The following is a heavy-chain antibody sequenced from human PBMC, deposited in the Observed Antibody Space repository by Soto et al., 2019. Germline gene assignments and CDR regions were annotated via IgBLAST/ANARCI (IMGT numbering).Heavy chain of an antibody. J-gene: IGHJ5*02. D-gene: IGHD6-13*01. CDR1: AFTFSNYA. CDR3: AKDRAAAGTGSWFDP. V-gene: IGHV3-23*01. Sequence: GSLRLSCVASAFTFSNYAMTWVRQAPGKGLEWVSAISGGGGSTYYADSVRGRFTISRDNSRNTLYLQMNSLRAEDTAIYYCAKDRAAAGTGSWFDP. CDR2: ISGGGGST.